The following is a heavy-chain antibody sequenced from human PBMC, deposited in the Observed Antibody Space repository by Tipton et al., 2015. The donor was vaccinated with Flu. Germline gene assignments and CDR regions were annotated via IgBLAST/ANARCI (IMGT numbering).Heavy chain of an antibody. CDR3: ATWGRSFWGFDY. CDR1: GFTFNSYG. D-gene: IGHD3-16*01. J-gene: IGHJ4*02. Sequence: SLRLSCATSGFTFNSYGIHWVRQAPGKGLEWVAFIWYDGSYRYYADSVEGRFTISRDDAKNTLDLQMNSLRAEDTAVYYCATWGRSFWGFDYWGQGTLVTVSS. V-gene: IGHV3-33*03. CDR2: IWYDGSYR.